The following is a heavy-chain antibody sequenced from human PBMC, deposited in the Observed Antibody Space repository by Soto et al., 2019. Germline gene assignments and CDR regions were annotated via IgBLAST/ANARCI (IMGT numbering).Heavy chain of an antibody. J-gene: IGHJ4*02. CDR3: ARESRYCSGGSCYFLPGIDY. D-gene: IGHD2-15*01. Sequence: ASVKVSCKASGYTFSSYDINWVRQATGQGLEWMGWLNPNSGDTGYAQKFQGRVTLTRNTSINTAYIELSSLTSDDTAVYYCARESRYCSGGSCYFLPGIDYWGQGTLVTVSS. CDR1: GYTFSSYD. CDR2: LNPNSGDT. V-gene: IGHV1-8*01.